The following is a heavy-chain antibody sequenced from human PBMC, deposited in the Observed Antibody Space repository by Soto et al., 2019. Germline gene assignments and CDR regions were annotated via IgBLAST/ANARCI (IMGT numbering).Heavy chain of an antibody. D-gene: IGHD3-22*01. J-gene: IGHJ3*02. CDR3: ARPPYYYDSIVYDAFDI. Sequence: GGSLRLSCAASGFTFSSYAMHWVRQAPGKGLEWVAVISYDGSNKYYADSVKGRFTISRDNSKNTLFLQMNSLRAEDTAVYFCARPPYYYDSIVYDAFDIWGQGTIVTV. V-gene: IGHV3-30*04. CDR2: ISYDGSNK. CDR1: GFTFSSYA.